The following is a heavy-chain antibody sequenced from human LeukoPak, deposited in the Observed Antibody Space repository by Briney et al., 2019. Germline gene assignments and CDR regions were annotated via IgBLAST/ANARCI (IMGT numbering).Heavy chain of an antibody. Sequence: LSLTCTVSDDSISDYSMSWIRQAPGKGLEWVSHISSSGSIKYYADSVKGRFTISRDNAKNSLYLQMNSLRAEDTAVYYCAREYGSGTYFDYWGQGTLVTVSS. CDR3: AREYGSGTYFDY. CDR2: ISSSGSIK. CDR1: DDSISDYS. D-gene: IGHD3-10*01. V-gene: IGHV3-11*01. J-gene: IGHJ4*02.